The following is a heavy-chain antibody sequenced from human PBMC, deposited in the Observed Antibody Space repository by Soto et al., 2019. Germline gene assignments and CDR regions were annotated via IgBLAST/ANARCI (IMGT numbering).Heavy chain of an antibody. CDR3: SRGDREDTAVVIGARPGEYGTDV. D-gene: IGHD2-15*01. CDR1: GFTFSIYA. CDR2: ISYDGARK. Sequence: QVQLVESGGGVVQPGRSLRLSCAASGFTFSIYAMHWVRQAPGKGLEWVAVISYDGARKAYTNSVEGRFTISRDTSKNTLYLQMNSLRVEDTAAYYCSRGDREDTAVVIGARPGEYGTDVWGQGTTVTVSS. V-gene: IGHV3-30-3*01. J-gene: IGHJ6*02.